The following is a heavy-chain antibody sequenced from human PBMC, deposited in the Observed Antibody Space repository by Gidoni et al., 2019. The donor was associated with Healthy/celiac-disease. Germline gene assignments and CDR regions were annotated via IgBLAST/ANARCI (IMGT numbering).Heavy chain of an antibody. J-gene: IGHJ6*03. Sequence: QVQLVQSGAEVKKPGSSVKVSCKASGGTFSSYAISWVRQAPGQGLEWMGGIIPIFGTANYAQKFQGRVTITADESTSTAYMELSSLRSEDTAVYYCARGHIVVVPARNYYYYMDVWGKGTTVTVSS. CDR2: IIPIFGTA. V-gene: IGHV1-69*01. CDR3: ARGHIVVVPARNYYYYMDV. D-gene: IGHD2-2*01. CDR1: GGTFSSYA.